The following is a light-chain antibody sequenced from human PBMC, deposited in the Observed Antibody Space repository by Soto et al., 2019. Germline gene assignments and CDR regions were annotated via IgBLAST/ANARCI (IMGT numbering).Light chain of an antibody. J-gene: IGKJ2*01. CDR3: QQYDDLPRT. Sequence: DIQMTQSPSSLSASVGDRVTITCQASQDISNNLHWYQLKPGKPPKLLIYDASNLETGVPSRFSGSGSGSDFTFPISSLQPEDVATYYCQQYDDLPRTFSQGTKLQIK. V-gene: IGKV1-33*01. CDR2: DAS. CDR1: QDISNN.